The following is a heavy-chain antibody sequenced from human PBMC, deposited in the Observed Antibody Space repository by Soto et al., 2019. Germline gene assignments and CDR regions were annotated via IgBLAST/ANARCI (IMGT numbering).Heavy chain of an antibody. CDR1: DDSINSDKYY. J-gene: IGHJ4*02. D-gene: IGHD3-9*01. Sequence: TSETLSLTCSVSDDSINSDKYYWGWIRQSPGKGLEWIGSIYYRGNAYYNPSLQTRVTISLDKSKSQFSLKLNSVTAADSAVYFCARLEGLATISYYFDFWGPGALVTVSS. V-gene: IGHV4-39*01. CDR3: ARLEGLATISYYFDF. CDR2: IYYRGNA.